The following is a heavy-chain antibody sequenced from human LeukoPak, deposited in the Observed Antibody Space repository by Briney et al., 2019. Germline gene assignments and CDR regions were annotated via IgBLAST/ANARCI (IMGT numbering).Heavy chain of an antibody. V-gene: IGHV4-30-4*01. J-gene: IGHJ4*02. Sequence: SQTLSLTCTVSGGSISSGDYYWSWIRQPPGKGLEWIGYIYYSGSTYYNPSLKSRVTISVDTSKNQFSLKLSSVTAADTAVYYCARDANTYCSGGSCYSGFDYWGQGTLVTVSS. D-gene: IGHD2-15*01. CDR2: IYYSGST. CDR1: GGSISSGDYY. CDR3: ARDANTYCSGGSCYSGFDY.